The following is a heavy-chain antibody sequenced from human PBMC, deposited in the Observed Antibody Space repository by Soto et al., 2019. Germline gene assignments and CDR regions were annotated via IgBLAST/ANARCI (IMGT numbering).Heavy chain of an antibody. J-gene: IGHJ4*02. CDR3: ARDVCSGGSCYSGL. D-gene: IGHD2-15*01. CDR1: GYTFTSYA. Sequence: GASVKVSCKASGYTFTSYAMHWVRQAPGQRLEWMGWINAGNGNTKYSQKFQGRGTITRDTSASTAYMELSSLRSEDTAVYYCARDVCSGGSCYSGLWGQGTLVTVSS. CDR2: INAGNGNT. V-gene: IGHV1-3*01.